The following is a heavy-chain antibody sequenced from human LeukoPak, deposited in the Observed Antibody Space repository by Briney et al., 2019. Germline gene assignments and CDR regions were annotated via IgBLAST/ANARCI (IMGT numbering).Heavy chain of an antibody. J-gene: IGHJ4*02. D-gene: IGHD3-3*01. CDR3: ARGIFGVVMANYYFDY. CDR2: ISAYNGNT. V-gene: IGHV1-18*01. CDR1: GYTFTSYG. Sequence: GASVKVSCKASGYTFTSYGISWVRQAPGQGLEWMGWISAYNGNTNYAQKLQGRVTMTTDTSTSTAYMELRSLRSDDTAVYYCARGIFGVVMANYYFDYWGQGTLVTVSS.